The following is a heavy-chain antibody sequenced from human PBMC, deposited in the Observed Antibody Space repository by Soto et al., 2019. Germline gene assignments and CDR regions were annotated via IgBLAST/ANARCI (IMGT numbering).Heavy chain of an antibody. Sequence: SVKVSCKASGGTFSSYAISWVRQAPGQGLEWMGGIIPIFGTANYAQKFQGRVTITADESTSTAYMELSSLRSEDTAVYCCARDYGSGSYYDNWFDPWGQGTLVTVSS. CDR2: IIPIFGTA. J-gene: IGHJ5*02. V-gene: IGHV1-69*13. CDR1: GGTFSSYA. CDR3: ARDYGSGSYYDNWFDP. D-gene: IGHD3-10*01.